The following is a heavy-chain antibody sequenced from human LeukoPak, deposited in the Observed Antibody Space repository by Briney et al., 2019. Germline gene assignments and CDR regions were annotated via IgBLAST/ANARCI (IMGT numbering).Heavy chain of an antibody. D-gene: IGHD3-10*01. J-gene: IGHJ4*02. Sequence: GGSLRLSCAASGFTFSGYGMSWVRQAPGKDLEWVSGVTSAGSTYYADSVKGRFAISRDNSKNTLYLQMNSLRAEDTAVYYCARADGSSFDYWGQGTLVTVSS. CDR3: ARADGSSFDY. V-gene: IGHV3-23*01. CDR2: VTSAGST. CDR1: GFTFSGYG.